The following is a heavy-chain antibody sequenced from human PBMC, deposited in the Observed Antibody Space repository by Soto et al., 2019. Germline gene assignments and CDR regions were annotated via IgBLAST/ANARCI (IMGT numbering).Heavy chain of an antibody. CDR3: ARDSSIVVVPAAPFDY. V-gene: IGHV3-33*01. CDR2: IWYDGSNK. CDR1: GFTFSSYG. J-gene: IGHJ4*02. D-gene: IGHD2-2*01. Sequence: GGSLRLSCAASGFTFSSYGMHWVRQAPGKGLEWVAVIWYDGSNKYYADSVKGRFTISRDNSKNTLYLQMNSLRAEDTAVYYCARDSSIVVVPAAPFDYWGQGTLVTVSS.